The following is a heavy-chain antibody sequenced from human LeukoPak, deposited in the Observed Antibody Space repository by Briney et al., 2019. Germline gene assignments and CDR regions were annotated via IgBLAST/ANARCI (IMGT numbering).Heavy chain of an antibody. CDR2: ISSSSSYI. J-gene: IGHJ4*02. D-gene: IGHD6-13*01. V-gene: IGHV3-21*01. CDR1: GFTFSSYS. CDR3: ARDRSSWYHCFDY. Sequence: GGSLRLSCAASGFTFSSYSMNWVRQAPGKGLEWFSSISSSSSYIYYADSVKGQFTISRDNAKNSLYLQMNSLRAEDTAVYYCARDRSSWYHCFDYWGQGTLVTVSS.